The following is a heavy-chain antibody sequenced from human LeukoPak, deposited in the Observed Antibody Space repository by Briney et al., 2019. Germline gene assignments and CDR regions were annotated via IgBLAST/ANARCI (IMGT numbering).Heavy chain of an antibody. D-gene: IGHD2-2*01. V-gene: IGHV3-48*03. Sequence: PGGSLRLSCAASGFTLSSYDMNWVRQAPGKGLEWVSYISRSGSTKYYADSVKGRFTISRDNAKNSLYLQMNSLRAEDTAVYYCARAYLAIAVPALYGMDVWGQGTTVTVSS. J-gene: IGHJ6*02. CDR3: ARAYLAIAVPALYGMDV. CDR2: ISRSGSTK. CDR1: GFTLSSYD.